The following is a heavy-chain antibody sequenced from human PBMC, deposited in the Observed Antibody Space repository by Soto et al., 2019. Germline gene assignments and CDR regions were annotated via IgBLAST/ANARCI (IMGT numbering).Heavy chain of an antibody. V-gene: IGHV4-34*01. CDR2: INHSGST. CDR3: ARMKARLGYCSSTSCSIYYSYGMDV. CDR1: GGSFSGYY. D-gene: IGHD2-2*01. Sequence: SETLSLTCAVYGGSFSGYYWSWIRRPPGKGLEWIGEINHSGSTNYNPSLKSRVTISVDTSKNQFSLKLSSVTAADKAVYYCARMKARLGYCSSTSCSIYYSYGMDVWGQGTTVTVSS. J-gene: IGHJ6*02.